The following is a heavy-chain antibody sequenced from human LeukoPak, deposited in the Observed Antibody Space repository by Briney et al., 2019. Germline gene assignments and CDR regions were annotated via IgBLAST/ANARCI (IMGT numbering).Heavy chain of an antibody. CDR1: GLTFSSYA. J-gene: IGHJ4*02. CDR3: AKDRHGDYGDY. Sequence: GGSLRLSCAASGLTFSSYAMSWVRQAPGKGLEWVSTISGRGGNTYYADSVKGRFTISRDNSKNTLFLQMNSLRAEDTAVYYCAKDRHGDYGDYWGQGTLVTVSS. D-gene: IGHD4-17*01. CDR2: ISGRGGNT. V-gene: IGHV3-23*01.